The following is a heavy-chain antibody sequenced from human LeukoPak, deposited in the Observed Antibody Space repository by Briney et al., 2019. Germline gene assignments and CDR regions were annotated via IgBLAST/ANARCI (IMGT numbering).Heavy chain of an antibody. CDR1: AVSISSYY. J-gene: IGHJ4*02. Sequence: SETLSLTCTVSAVSISSYYWSWIRQPRGKGLGWIGYIYYSGSTNYNPSLKSRVTISVDTSKNQFSLTLSSVTAADTAVYYCAAYYYDSSGMRAYWGQGTLVTVSS. V-gene: IGHV4-59*03. CDR2: IYYSGST. CDR3: AAYYYDSSGMRAY. D-gene: IGHD3-22*01.